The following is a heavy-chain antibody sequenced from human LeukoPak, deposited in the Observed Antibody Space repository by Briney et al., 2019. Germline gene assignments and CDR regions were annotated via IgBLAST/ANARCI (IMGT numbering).Heavy chain of an antibody. CDR2: IYYSGST. Sequence: SETLSLTCTVSGGSISSYYWSWIRQPPGKGLEWIGYIYYSGSTNYNPSLKSRVTISVDTSKNQFSLKLSSVTAADTAVYYCARDSDQMAADYWGQGTLVTVSS. D-gene: IGHD5-24*01. V-gene: IGHV4-59*01. CDR1: GGSISSYY. J-gene: IGHJ4*02. CDR3: ARDSDQMAADY.